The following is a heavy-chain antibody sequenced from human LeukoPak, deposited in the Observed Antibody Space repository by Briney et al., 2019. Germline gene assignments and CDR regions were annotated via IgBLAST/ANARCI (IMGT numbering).Heavy chain of an antibody. Sequence: GGSLRLSCAASGFTFDDYGMSWVRQAPGKGVEWVSGINWNGGSTGYADSVKGRFTISRDNAKNSLYLQMNSLRAEDTALSHSASDDSGDGLWGPGTLFTVSS. J-gene: IGHJ4*02. D-gene: IGHD1-26*01. CDR2: INWNGGST. V-gene: IGHV3-20*01. CDR1: GFTFDDYG. CDR3: ASDDSGDGL.